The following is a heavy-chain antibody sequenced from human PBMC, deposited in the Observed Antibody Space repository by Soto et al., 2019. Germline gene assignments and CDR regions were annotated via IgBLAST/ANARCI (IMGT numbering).Heavy chain of an antibody. CDR1: GFTFRSYG. Sequence: GSLRLSCAASGFTFRSYGMHWVRQAPGKGLEWVAVISNDGSNKYYADSVKGRFTISRDTSKNTLYLQMNSLRAEDTAVYYCAKDYSSWCMDVWAQGTTVPVSS. V-gene: IGHV3-30*18. D-gene: IGHD6-13*01. J-gene: IGHJ6*02. CDR2: ISNDGSNK. CDR3: AKDYSSWCMDV.